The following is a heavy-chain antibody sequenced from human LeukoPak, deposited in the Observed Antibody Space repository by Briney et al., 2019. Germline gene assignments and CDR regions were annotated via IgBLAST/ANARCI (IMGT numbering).Heavy chain of an antibody. CDR2: IIPIFGTA. J-gene: IGHJ4*02. V-gene: IGHV1-69*13. D-gene: IGHD3-16*02. Sequence: ASVKVSCKASGGTFSSYAISWVRQAPGQGLEWMGGIIPIFGTANYAQKFQGRVTITADESTSTAYMELSSLRSEDTAVYYCAHGGVMITFGGVIDPFDYWGQGTLVTVSS. CDR1: GGTFSSYA. CDR3: AHGGVMITFGGVIDPFDY.